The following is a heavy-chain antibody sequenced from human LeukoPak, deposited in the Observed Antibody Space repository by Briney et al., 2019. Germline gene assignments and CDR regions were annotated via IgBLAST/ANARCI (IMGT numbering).Heavy chain of an antibody. D-gene: IGHD3-10*01. J-gene: IGHJ5*02. Sequence: PSETLSLTCTVSGGSISSGGYSWSWIRQHPGKGLEWIGHIYYSGSTYYNPSLKSRVTISVDTSKNQFSLKLSSVTAADTAVYYCARDIAGYGSGSYHQNWFDPWGQGTLVTVSS. V-gene: IGHV4-31*03. CDR1: GGSISSGGYS. CDR2: IYYSGST. CDR3: ARDIAGYGSGSYHQNWFDP.